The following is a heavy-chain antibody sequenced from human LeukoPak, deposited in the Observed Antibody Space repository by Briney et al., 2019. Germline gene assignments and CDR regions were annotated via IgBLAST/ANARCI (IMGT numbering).Heavy chain of an antibody. J-gene: IGHJ5*02. CDR1: GVSFSGYY. D-gene: IGHD3-10*01. CDR3: ARRSITMVRGVIITRRPNWFDP. V-gene: IGHV4-34*01. CDR2: INHSGST. Sequence: SETLSLTCAVYGVSFSGYYWSWIRQPPGKGLEWIGEINHSGSTNYNPSLKSRVTISVDTSKNQFSLKLSSVTAADTAVYYCARRSITMVRGVIITRRPNWFDPWGQGTLVTVSS.